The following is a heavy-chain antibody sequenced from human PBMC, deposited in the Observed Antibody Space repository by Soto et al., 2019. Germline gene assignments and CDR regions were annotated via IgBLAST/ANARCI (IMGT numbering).Heavy chain of an antibody. V-gene: IGHV1-18*01. CDR2: ISAYNGNT. J-gene: IGHJ3*02. CDR3: ARDPVELGAFDI. CDR1: GYTFTSYG. D-gene: IGHD1-7*01. Sequence: GASVKVSCKASGYTFTSYGISWVRQAPGQGLERMGWISAYNGNTNYAQKLQGRVTMTTDTSTSTAYMELRSLRSYVTAVYYCARDPVELGAFDIWGQGTMVTVSX.